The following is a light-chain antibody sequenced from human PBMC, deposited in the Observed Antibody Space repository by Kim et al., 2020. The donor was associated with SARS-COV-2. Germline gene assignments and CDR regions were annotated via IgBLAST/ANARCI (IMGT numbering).Light chain of an antibody. Sequence: ASVGDRVTITCRASQSINSDLAWYQQGPGKAPKLLIYEASNLQTGVPSRFSGSGSGTEFTLTISSLQPDDFATYYCQHYNTWPWTLGQGTKLEI. J-gene: IGKJ2*02. V-gene: IGKV1-5*03. CDR2: EAS. CDR1: QSINSD. CDR3: QHYNTWPWT.